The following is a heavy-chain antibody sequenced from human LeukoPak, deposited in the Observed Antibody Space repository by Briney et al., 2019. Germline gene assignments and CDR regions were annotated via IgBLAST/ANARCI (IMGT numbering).Heavy chain of an antibody. Sequence: GASVKVSCKASGYTFTSYYMHWVRQAPGQGLEWMGIINPSGGSTSYAQKFQGGVTMTRDTSTSTVYMELSSLRSEDTAVYYCARGVVVVPAAMLGWFDPWGQGTLVTVSS. V-gene: IGHV1-46*01. D-gene: IGHD2-2*01. CDR1: GYTFTSYY. J-gene: IGHJ5*02. CDR3: ARGVVVVPAAMLGWFDP. CDR2: INPSGGST.